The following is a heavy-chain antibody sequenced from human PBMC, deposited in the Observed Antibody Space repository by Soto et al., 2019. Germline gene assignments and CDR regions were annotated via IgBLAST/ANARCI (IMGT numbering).Heavy chain of an antibody. V-gene: IGHV4-4*07. Sequence: SETLSLTCSVSGGSISSYYRSWIRQPAGKGLEWIGRIYTSGSTNYNASLKSRVTMSVDTSKNQFSLKLTSVTAADTAVYFCARDANWFDPWGQGTLVTVSS. CDR2: IYTSGST. J-gene: IGHJ5*02. CDR3: ARDANWFDP. CDR1: GGSISSYY.